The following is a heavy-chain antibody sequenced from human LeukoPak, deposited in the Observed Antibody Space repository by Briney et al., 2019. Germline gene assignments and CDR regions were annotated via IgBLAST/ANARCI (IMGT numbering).Heavy chain of an antibody. CDR2: IYPGDSDT. V-gene: IGHV5-51*01. CDR3: ARRPTMTTIDY. J-gene: IGHJ4*02. CDR1: GYRFTSYW. Sequence: GESLKISCQGSGYRFTSYWIGWVRQMPGKGLEWMGIIYPGDSDTKYSPSFQGQVTISADKSISTTYLQWSSLKASDTAMDYCARRPTMTTIDYWGQGTLVTVSS. D-gene: IGHD4-17*01.